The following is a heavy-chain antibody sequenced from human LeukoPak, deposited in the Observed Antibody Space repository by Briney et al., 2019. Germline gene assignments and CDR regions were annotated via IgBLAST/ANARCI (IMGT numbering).Heavy chain of an antibody. CDR1: GFTFSDYY. CDR3: ARSTLYCSSTSCYTPGYFDL. J-gene: IGHJ2*01. V-gene: IGHV3-11*01. D-gene: IGHD2-2*02. CDR2: ISSSGSTI. Sequence: PGGSLRLSCAASGFTFSDYYMSWIRQAPGKGLEWVSYISSSGSTIYYADSVKGRFTISRDNAKNLLYLQMDSLRAEDTAVYYCARSTLYCSSTSCYTPGYFDLWGRGTLVTVSS.